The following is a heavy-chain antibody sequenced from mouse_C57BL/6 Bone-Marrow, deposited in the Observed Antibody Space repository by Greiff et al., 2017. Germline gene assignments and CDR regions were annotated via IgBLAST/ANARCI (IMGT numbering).Heavy chain of an antibody. Sequence: VQLQQSGGGLVQPGESLKLSCESNEYEFPSHDMSWVRKTPEKRLELVAAINSDGGSTYYPATMERRFIISRDNTKKTLYLQMSSLRSEDTALYYCARHSDGSSLSYWYFDVWGTGTTVTVSS. CDR2: INSDGGST. J-gene: IGHJ1*03. V-gene: IGHV5-2*01. CDR3: ARHSDGSSLSYWYFDV. D-gene: IGHD1-1*01. CDR1: EYEFPSHD.